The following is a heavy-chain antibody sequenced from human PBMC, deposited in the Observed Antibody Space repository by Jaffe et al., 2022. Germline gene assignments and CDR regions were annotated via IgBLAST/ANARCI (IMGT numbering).Heavy chain of an antibody. Sequence: QVQLVESGGGVVQPGRSLRLSCAASGFTFSSYGMHWVRQAPGKGLEWVAVISYDGSNKYYADSVKGRFTISRDNSKNTLYLQMNSLRAEDTAVYYCAKDTMVGGGWYWPFSGAHYFDYWGQGTLVTVSS. D-gene: IGHD6-19*01. J-gene: IGHJ4*02. V-gene: IGHV3-30*18. CDR2: ISYDGSNK. CDR3: AKDTMVGGGWYWPFSGAHYFDY. CDR1: GFTFSSYG.